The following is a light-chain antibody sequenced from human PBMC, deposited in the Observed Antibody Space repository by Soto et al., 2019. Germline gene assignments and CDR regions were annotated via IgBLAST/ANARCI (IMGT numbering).Light chain of an antibody. CDR2: RAS. CDR3: QQYTTYSDT. V-gene: IGKV1-5*03. J-gene: IGKJ3*01. CDR1: QSISTW. Sequence: DIPMTQSPSTLSASVGDRVTITCRASQSISTWLAWYQQKPGTAPKLLIYRASNLESGVPSRFSGSGSGTEFTLTISSLQPDDFATYYCQQYTTYSDTFGPGTKVDIK.